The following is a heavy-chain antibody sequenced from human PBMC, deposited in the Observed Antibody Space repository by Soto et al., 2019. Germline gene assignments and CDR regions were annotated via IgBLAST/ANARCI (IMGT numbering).Heavy chain of an antibody. CDR1: GGSISSGDYY. J-gene: IGHJ4*02. D-gene: IGHD3-22*01. CDR3: ARGSYYYDSRGYYHY. CDR2: IYYSGST. V-gene: IGHV4-30-4*01. Sequence: SETLSLTCTVSGGSISSGDYYWGWIRQPPGKGLGWIGSIYYSGSTYYNPSLKSRVTISVDTSKNQFSLKLSSVTAADTAVYYCARGSYYYDSRGYYHYWGQGTLVTVSS.